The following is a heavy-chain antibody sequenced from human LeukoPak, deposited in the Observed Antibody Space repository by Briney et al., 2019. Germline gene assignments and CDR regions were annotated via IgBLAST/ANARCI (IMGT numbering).Heavy chain of an antibody. CDR1: GYTFTSYA. Sequence: ASVKVSCKASGYTFTSYAMNWVRQAPGQGLEWMGWINTNTGNPTYAQGFTGRFVFSLDTSVSTACLQISSLKAEDTAVYYCARALTNYDSSGLNYYYYGMDVWGQGTTVTVSS. CDR3: ARALTNYDSSGLNYYYYGMDV. CDR2: INTNTGNP. D-gene: IGHD3-22*01. J-gene: IGHJ6*02. V-gene: IGHV7-4-1*02.